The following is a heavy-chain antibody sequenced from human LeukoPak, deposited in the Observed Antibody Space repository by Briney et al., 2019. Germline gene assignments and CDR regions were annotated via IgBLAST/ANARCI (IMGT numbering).Heavy chain of an antibody. V-gene: IGHV4-34*01. CDR2: INHSGST. J-gene: IGHJ1*01. Sequence: SGTLFLTCAVYGGSFSGYYWSWIRQPPGKGLEWIGEINHSGSTNYNPSLKSRVTISVDTSKNQFSLKLSSVTAADTAVYYCARGLKLRRYFQHWGQGTLVTVSS. CDR3: ARGLKLRRYFQH. CDR1: GGSFSGYY. D-gene: IGHD6-6*01.